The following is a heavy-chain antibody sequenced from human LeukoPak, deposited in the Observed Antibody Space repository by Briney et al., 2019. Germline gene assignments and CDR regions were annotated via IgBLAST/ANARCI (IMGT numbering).Heavy chain of an antibody. Sequence: GRSLRLSCAASGFTFSSYSMNWVRQAPGKGLEWVSSISSSSTYTYYADSLKGRFTISRDNAKNSVYLQVSSLRAEDTAVYYCARLLYDYIWGSSRSYYFDLWGQGTLVTVSS. CDR1: GFTFSSYS. D-gene: IGHD3-16*02. CDR3: ARLLYDYIWGSSRSYYFDL. J-gene: IGHJ4*02. V-gene: IGHV3-21*01. CDR2: ISSSSTYT.